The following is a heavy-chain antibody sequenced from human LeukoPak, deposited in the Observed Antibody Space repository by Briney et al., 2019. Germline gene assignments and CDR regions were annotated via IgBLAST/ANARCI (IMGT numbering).Heavy chain of an antibody. CDR3: ARKGAITASNAEEYMDV. Sequence: ASVKVSCKASGYTFTSYGISWVRQAPGQGLAWMGWISAKNGNTNYAQKLQGSVTMTIDTSTSTAYMELRSLRSDDTAVYYCARKGAITASNAEEYMDVWGKGTTVTVSS. J-gene: IGHJ6*03. CDR1: GYTFTSYG. V-gene: IGHV1-18*01. CDR2: ISAKNGNT. D-gene: IGHD3-16*01.